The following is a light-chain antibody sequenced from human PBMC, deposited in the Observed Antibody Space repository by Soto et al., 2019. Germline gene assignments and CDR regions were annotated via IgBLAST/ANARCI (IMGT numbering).Light chain of an antibody. Sequence: QSVLTQPPSVSGAPGQRVTISCTGSSSNIGARYDVHWYQQLPGTAPKLLIYGNINRPSGVPDRFSGSKSGTSASLAITGLQAEDEADHYCQSYDSSLSGWVFGGGTKMT. CDR3: QSYDSSLSGWV. J-gene: IGLJ3*02. CDR2: GNI. V-gene: IGLV1-40*01. CDR1: SSNIGARYD.